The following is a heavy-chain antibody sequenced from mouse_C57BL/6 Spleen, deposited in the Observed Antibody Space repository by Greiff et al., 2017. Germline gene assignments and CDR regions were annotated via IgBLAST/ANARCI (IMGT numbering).Heavy chain of an antibody. CDR3: ARKGYYGTGVAY. CDR2: INYDGSST. D-gene: IGHD1-1*01. J-gene: IGHJ3*01. V-gene: IGHV5-16*01. CDR1: GFTFSDYY. Sequence: EVQRVESEGGLVQPGSSMKLSCTASGFTFSDYYMAWVRQVPEQGLEWVANINYDGSSTYYLDSLKGRFIISRDNTKNILYLQMSSLKSEDTATYYCARKGYYGTGVAYWGQGTLVTVSA.